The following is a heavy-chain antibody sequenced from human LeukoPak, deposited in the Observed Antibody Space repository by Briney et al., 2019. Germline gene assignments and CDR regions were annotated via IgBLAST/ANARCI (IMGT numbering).Heavy chain of an antibody. CDR1: GGSFSGYY. CDR3: ARDLLSMVRGATGYMDV. CDR2: INHSGST. D-gene: IGHD3-10*01. Sequence: SETLSLTCAIYGGSFSGYYWSWIRQPPGKGLEWIGEINHSGSTNYNPSLKSRVTISVDTSKNQFSLKLSSVTAADTAVYYCARDLLSMVRGATGYMDVWGKGTTVTVSS. J-gene: IGHJ6*03. V-gene: IGHV4-34*01.